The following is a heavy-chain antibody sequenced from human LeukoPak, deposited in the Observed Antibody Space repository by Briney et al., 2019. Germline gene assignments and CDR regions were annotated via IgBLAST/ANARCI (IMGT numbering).Heavy chain of an antibody. CDR2: IHSSGST. Sequence: SSETLSLTCTVSGGSIRSYYWSWIRQPAGKGLEWIGRIHSSGSTNYNPSLKTRVTTSVDTSKNQFSLKLSSVTAADTAVYYCAREFSGQDCSGGSCQDYWGQGTLVTVSS. CDR1: GGSIRSYY. J-gene: IGHJ4*02. CDR3: AREFSGQDCSGGSCQDY. D-gene: IGHD2-15*01. V-gene: IGHV4-4*07.